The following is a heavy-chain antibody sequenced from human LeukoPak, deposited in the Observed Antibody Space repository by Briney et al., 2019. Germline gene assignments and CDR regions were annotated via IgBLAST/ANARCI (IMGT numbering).Heavy chain of an antibody. CDR2: IYYSGST. CDR1: GGSISSSSYY. V-gene: IGHV4-39*01. Sequence: PSETLSLTCTVSGGSISSSSYYWGWIRQPPGKGLEWIGSIYYSGSTYYNPSLKSRVTISVDTSKNQFSLKLSSVTAADTAVYYCARHLLGYYYDSSGYSTYAFDIWGQGTMVTVSS. D-gene: IGHD3-22*01. CDR3: ARHLLGYYYDSSGYSTYAFDI. J-gene: IGHJ3*02.